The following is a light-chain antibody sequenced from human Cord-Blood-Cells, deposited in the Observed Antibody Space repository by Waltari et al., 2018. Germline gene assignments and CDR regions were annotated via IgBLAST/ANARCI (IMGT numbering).Light chain of an antibody. J-gene: IGLJ2*01. CDR3: SSYTSSSTLVV. CDR2: EVS. V-gene: IGLV2-14*01. Sequence: QSALTQPASVSGSPGQSITISCTGTSSDVGGYNYVSWYQQHPGKAPKLMIYEVSNRPSGVSYRFAGSKSGNTASLTSAGRQAEDEADYYCSSYTSSSTLVVFGGGTKLTVL. CDR1: SSDVGGYNY.